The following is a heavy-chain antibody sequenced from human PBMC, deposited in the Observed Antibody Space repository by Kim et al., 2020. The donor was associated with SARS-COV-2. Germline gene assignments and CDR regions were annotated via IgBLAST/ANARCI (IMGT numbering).Heavy chain of an antibody. D-gene: IGHD6-6*01. CDR1: GVSISSGSYY. J-gene: IGHJ6*02. V-gene: IGHV4-61*02. CDR2: IYTSGST. Sequence: SETLSLTCTVSGVSISSGSYYWSWIRQPAGKGLEWIGRIYTSGSTNYNPSLKSRVTISVDTSKNQFSLKLSSVTAADTAVYYCARTSLGIAARPYSAQTTYYYYGMDVWGQGTTVTVSS. CDR3: ARTSLGIAARPYSAQTTYYYYGMDV.